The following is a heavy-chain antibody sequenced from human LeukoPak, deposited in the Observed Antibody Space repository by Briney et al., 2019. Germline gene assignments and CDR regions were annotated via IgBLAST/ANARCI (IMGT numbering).Heavy chain of an antibody. Sequence: GGSLRLSCAASGFTFSSYGMHWVRQAPGKGLEWVAVISYDGSNKYYADSVKGRFTISRDSSKNTLYLQMNSLRAEDTAVYYCAKSASTSTGSWVSFDYWGQGTLVTVSS. CDR2: ISYDGSNK. J-gene: IGHJ4*02. CDR3: AKSASTSTGSWVSFDY. D-gene: IGHD6-13*01. CDR1: GFTFSSYG. V-gene: IGHV3-30*18.